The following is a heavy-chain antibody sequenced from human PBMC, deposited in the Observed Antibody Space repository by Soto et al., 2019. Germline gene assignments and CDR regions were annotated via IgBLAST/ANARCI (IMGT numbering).Heavy chain of an antibody. CDR2: IIPIFGTA. D-gene: IGHD3-10*01. CDR1: GGTFSTYA. V-gene: IGHV1-69*13. CDR3: ARDFGFEETYNWLDP. Sequence: SVKVSCKASGGTFSTYAINWVRQAPGQGLEWMGGIIPIFGTANYAQKFQGRVTIIADESTNTTYMELSSLRSEDTAVYYCARDFGFEETYNWLDPWGQGTPVTVSS. J-gene: IGHJ5*02.